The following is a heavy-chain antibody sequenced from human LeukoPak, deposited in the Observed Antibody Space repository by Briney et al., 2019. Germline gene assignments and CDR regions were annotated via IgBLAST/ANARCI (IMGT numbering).Heavy chain of an antibody. CDR1: GVIFSSNG. J-gene: IGHJ6*02. V-gene: IGHV1-69*13. CDR3: ARGEWYSDRSYYYGMDV. Sequence: GASVKVSCKASGVIFSSNGINWVRQAPGQGLEWMGRIVPSFGTIDYAQKFQGRVRIIADESTSTAYMELSSLRFEDTAMYYCARGEWYSDRSYYYGMDVWGQGTTVIVSS. D-gene: IGHD3-3*01. CDR2: IVPSFGTI.